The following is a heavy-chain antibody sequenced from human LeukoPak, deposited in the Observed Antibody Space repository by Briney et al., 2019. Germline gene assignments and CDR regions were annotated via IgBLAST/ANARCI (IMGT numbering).Heavy chain of an antibody. CDR3: ARTMVRGIQSDL. CDR2: INPNSGGT. V-gene: IGHV1-2*02. J-gene: IGHJ2*01. D-gene: IGHD3-10*01. Sequence: ASVKVSCKASGYTFTGYYMHWVRQAPGQGLEWMGWINPNSGGTNYAQKFQGRATMTRDTSISTAYMELSRLRSDDTAVYYCARTMVRGIQSDLWGRGTLVTVSS. CDR1: GYTFTGYY.